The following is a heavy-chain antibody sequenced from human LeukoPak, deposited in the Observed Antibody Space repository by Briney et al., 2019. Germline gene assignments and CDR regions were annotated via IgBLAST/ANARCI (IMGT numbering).Heavy chain of an antibody. J-gene: IGHJ2*01. D-gene: IGHD3-9*01. V-gene: IGHV3-7*03. CDR3: AKSGGGPMTGHTPYWYFDL. Sequence: GGSLRLSCAASGFTFRSYGLSWVRQAPGKGLEWVTNIKQDGSEKYYVDSVKGRFTISRDNAKNSLYLQMNSLRAEDTALYYCAKSGGGPMTGHTPYWYFDLWGRGTLVTVSS. CDR2: IKQDGSEK. CDR1: GFTFRSYG.